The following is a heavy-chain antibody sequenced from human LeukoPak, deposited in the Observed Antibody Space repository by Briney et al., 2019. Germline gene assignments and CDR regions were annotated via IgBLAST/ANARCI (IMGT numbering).Heavy chain of an antibody. V-gene: IGHV4-39*01. D-gene: IGHD2-2*01. J-gene: IGHJ5*02. CDR2: IYYSGYT. CDR1: GGSISGSGFY. Sequence: SETLSLTCTVSGGSISGSGFYWGWIRQPPGKGLEWIGSIYYSGYTYYKPSLKSRVTISIDTSKNQFSLKLNSVTAADTAVYYCARHSDCSSTNCYEVSSWFDPWGQGTLVTVSS. CDR3: ARHSDCSSTNCYEVSSWFDP.